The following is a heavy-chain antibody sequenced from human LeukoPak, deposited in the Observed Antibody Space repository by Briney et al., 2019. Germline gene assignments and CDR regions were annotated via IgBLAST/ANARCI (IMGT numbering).Heavy chain of an antibody. CDR3: ASGAGGWELLTKSTFDY. Sequence: PGGSLRLSCAASGFTFASYAFHWVRQAPGMGLEWVAVISYDGSNKYYADSVKGRFTISRDNSKNTLFLQMNSLRLEDTAVYYCASGAGGWELLTKSTFDYWGQGTLVTVSS. V-gene: IGHV3-30*04. D-gene: IGHD1-26*01. CDR2: ISYDGSNK. CDR1: GFTFASYA. J-gene: IGHJ4*02.